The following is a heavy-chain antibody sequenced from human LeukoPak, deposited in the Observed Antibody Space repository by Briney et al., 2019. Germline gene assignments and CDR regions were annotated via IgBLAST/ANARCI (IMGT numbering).Heavy chain of an antibody. J-gene: IGHJ4*02. D-gene: IGHD6-6*01. CDR2: IYSGGST. V-gene: IGHV3-66*04. CDR3: AKLARSSWVFGYYFDY. CDR1: GFTVSSNY. Sequence: GGSLRLSCAASGFTVSSNYMSWVRQAPGKGLEWVSVIYSGGSTYYADSVKGRFTISRDNSKNTLYLQMNSLRAEDTAVYYCAKLARSSWVFGYYFDYWGQGTLVTVSS.